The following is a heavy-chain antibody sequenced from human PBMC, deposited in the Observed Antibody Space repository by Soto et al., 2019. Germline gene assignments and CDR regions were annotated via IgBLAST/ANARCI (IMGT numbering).Heavy chain of an antibody. CDR1: GDSIDNTVFF. D-gene: IGHD4-17*01. CDR2: ISSSGKT. CDR3: ARHLSGDYPNLNWFDP. V-gene: IGHV4-31*03. Sequence: QVHLQESGPGLVKPSQTLSLTCSVSGDSIDNTVFFWNWIRQHPEEGLEWIGYISSSGKTYYNPSLKSRVTMSLDTSRNQFFLNLNSVTAADTAVYFCARHLSGDYPNLNWFDPWGQGTLVTVSS. J-gene: IGHJ5*02.